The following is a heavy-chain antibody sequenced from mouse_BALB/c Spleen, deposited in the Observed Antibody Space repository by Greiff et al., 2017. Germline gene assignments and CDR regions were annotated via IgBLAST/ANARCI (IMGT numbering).Heavy chain of an antibody. V-gene: IGHV14-3*02. Sequence: VQLQQSGAELVKPGASVKLSCTASGFNIKDTYMHWVKQRPEQGLEWIGRIDPANGNTKYDPKFQGKATITADTSSNTAYLQLSSLTSEDTAVYYCARWGDYGGYYYAMDDWGEGTTVTVSS. CDR1: GFNIKDTY. CDR2: IDPANGNT. D-gene: IGHD2-4*01. CDR3: ARWGDYGGYYYAMDD. J-gene: IGHJ4*01.